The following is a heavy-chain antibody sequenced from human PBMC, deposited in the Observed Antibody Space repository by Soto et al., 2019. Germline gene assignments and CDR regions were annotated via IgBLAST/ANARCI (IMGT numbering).Heavy chain of an antibody. J-gene: IGHJ6*02. D-gene: IGHD3-10*01. V-gene: IGHV4-38-2*02. CDR2: IYHSGNT. Sequence: KPSETLSLTCTVSGYSIASGYYWGWIRQSPGKGLEWISSIYHSGNTYYNPSLKSRVTISVDTSKNQFFLKLGSVTAADTAVYYCARDKYGSGSHYYYYYGMDVWGQGTTVTVSS. CDR3: ARDKYGSGSHYYYYYGMDV. CDR1: GYSIASGYY.